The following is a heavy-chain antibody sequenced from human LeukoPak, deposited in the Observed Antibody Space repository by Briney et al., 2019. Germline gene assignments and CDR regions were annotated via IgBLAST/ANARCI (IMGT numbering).Heavy chain of an antibody. Sequence: GGSLRLSCAASGFTFSSYEMNWVRQAPGKGLEWVSGIGPSGTNTYYADSVKGRFTISRDNSKNTLYLQMNSLRAEDTAVYYCAKLAYGGNPDYWGQGTLVTVSS. D-gene: IGHD4-23*01. J-gene: IGHJ4*02. CDR1: GFTFSSYE. CDR2: IGPSGTNT. CDR3: AKLAYGGNPDY. V-gene: IGHV3-23*01.